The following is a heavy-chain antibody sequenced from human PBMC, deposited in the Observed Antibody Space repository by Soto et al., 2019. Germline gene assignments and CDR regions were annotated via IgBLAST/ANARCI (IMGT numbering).Heavy chain of an antibody. Sequence: SETLSLTCTVSGDSISSGNKYWSWIRQPPGKGLEWIGYIFSSGTTYYNPSRKSRLTMSLDASQNQFSLKLNSLTDADTAVYFCARVPSPFDYYYAMDVWGQGTTVTVSS. CDR3: ARVPSPFDYYYAMDV. CDR2: IFSSGTT. D-gene: IGHD3-16*01. V-gene: IGHV4-30-4*01. J-gene: IGHJ6*02. CDR1: GDSISSGNKY.